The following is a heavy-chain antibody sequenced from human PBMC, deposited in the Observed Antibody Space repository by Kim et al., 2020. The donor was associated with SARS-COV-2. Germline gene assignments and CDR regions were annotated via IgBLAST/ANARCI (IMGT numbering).Heavy chain of an antibody. CDR3: VLRFISDWSYFDY. Sequence: GGSLRLSCVASGFTFSNYAMGWVRQAPGGGLEWVSAIGGSGVATHYADSLRGRFTISRDNSKSTLYLQVDSLRAEDTAMYFCVLRFISDWSYFDYWGQG. CDR1: GFTFSNYA. D-gene: IGHD6-19*01. J-gene: IGHJ4*02. V-gene: IGHV3-23*01. CDR2: IGGSGVAT.